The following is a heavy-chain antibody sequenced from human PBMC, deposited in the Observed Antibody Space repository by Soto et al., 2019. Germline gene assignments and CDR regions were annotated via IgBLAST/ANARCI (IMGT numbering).Heavy chain of an antibody. CDR3: ARVRSGWGIDY. V-gene: IGHV4-30-2*01. Sequence: QLHLQESGSGLVKPSQTLSLTCAVSGGSISSGGYSWSWIRQPPGKGLNYIGYIYHSGSTYYNPSPKTRVTISVDRAKNQFSLKLSSVTAADTAVYYCARVRSGWGIDYWGQGTLVTVSS. D-gene: IGHD6-19*01. CDR1: GGSISSGGYS. CDR2: IYHSGST. J-gene: IGHJ4*02.